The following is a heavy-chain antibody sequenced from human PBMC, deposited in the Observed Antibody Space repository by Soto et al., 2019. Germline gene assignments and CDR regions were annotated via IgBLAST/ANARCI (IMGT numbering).Heavy chain of an antibody. Sequence: QVQLVESGGGLVKPGGSLRLSCAASGFTFSDYYMSWIRQAPGKGLEWVSYISSSGSTIYYADSVKGRFTISRDNAKNSLYLQMTSLRAEGTAVYYCQCTYGDSSSYCDYWGQGTLVTVSS. CDR2: ISSSGSTI. V-gene: IGHV3-11*01. J-gene: IGHJ4*02. CDR3: QCTYGDSSSYCDY. D-gene: IGHD4-17*01. CDR1: GFTFSDYY.